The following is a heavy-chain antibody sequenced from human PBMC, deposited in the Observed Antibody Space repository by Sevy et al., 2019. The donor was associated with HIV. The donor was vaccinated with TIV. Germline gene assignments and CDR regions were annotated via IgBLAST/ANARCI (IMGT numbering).Heavy chain of an antibody. CDR3: ARVNLDLRFLEWLHSGWFDP. D-gene: IGHD3-3*01. CDR2: IKQDGSEK. V-gene: IGHV3-7*03. CDR1: GFTLSSYW. J-gene: IGHJ5*02. Sequence: GGSLRLSCAASGFTLSSYWMSWVRQAPGKGLEWVANIKQDGSEKYYVHSVKGRFTISRDNAKNSLYLQMNSLRAEDTAVYYCARVNLDLRFLEWLHSGWFDPWGQGTLVTVSS.